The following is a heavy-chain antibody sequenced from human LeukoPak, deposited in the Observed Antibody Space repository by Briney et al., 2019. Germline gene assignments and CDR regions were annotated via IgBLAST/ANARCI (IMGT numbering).Heavy chain of an antibody. J-gene: IGHJ4*02. CDR2: ISGNSARI. Sequence: GGSLRLSCAASGFSFSSYVMSWVRQSPGKGLEWVSGISGNSARINYADAVRGRFTVSRDNAKNSLYLQMNSLRAEDTAVYYCANSRGPLGYWGQGTLVTVSS. V-gene: IGHV3-23*01. D-gene: IGHD3-16*01. CDR3: ANSRGPLGY. CDR1: GFSFSSYV.